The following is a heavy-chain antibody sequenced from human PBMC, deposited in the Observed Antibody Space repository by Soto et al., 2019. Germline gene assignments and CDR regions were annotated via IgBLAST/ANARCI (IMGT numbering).Heavy chain of an antibody. Sequence: SETLSLTCTVSGGSISSYYWIWIRQPAGKGLEWIGRIYTSGSTNYNPSLKSRVTMSVDTSKNQFSLKLSSVTAADTAVYYCARDSPQDIAARRGNYYYGMDVWGQGTTVTVSS. CDR3: ARDSPQDIAARRGNYYYGMDV. J-gene: IGHJ6*02. CDR1: GGSISSYY. V-gene: IGHV4-4*07. CDR2: IYTSGST. D-gene: IGHD6-6*01.